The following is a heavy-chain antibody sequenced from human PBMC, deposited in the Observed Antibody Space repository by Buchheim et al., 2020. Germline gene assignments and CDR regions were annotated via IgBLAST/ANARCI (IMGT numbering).Heavy chain of an antibody. D-gene: IGHD3-9*01. J-gene: IGHJ4*02. CDR2: IGSSGNI. CDR1: GFTISNAH. V-gene: IGHV3-48*02. Sequence: EVQLVESGGGLGQPGGSLRLSCAASGFTISNAHMNWVRQAPGKGLEWLSYIGSSGNIWYVNSVKDRFTISRDNAKNSLYLEMNSLRDEDTAVYYCARDQDWAFQYWGQGSL. CDR3: ARDQDWAFQY.